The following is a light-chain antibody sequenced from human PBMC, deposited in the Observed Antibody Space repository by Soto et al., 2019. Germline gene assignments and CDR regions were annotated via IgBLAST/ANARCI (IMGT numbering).Light chain of an antibody. V-gene: IGKV3-20*01. CDR3: QQHGSSPRT. CDR1: QRVSSSS. CDR2: AAS. Sequence: RQRVSSSSLAWYQQRHGQAPTLLLYAASTRATAIPARFSGSGSGTAFTPPISSLQPEDFAAYYCQQHGSSPRTFGQGTKVDIK. J-gene: IGKJ1*01.